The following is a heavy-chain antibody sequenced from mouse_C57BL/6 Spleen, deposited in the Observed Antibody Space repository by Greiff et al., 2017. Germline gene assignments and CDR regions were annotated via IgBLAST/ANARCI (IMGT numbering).Heavy chain of an antibody. D-gene: IGHD2-14*01. V-gene: IGHV6-3*01. J-gene: IGHJ4*01. Sequence: EVQVVESGGGLVQPGGSMKLSCVASGFTFSNYWMNWVRQSPEKGLEWVAQIRLKSDNYATHYAESVKGRFTISRDDSKRSVYLRMNNVRAEDTGIYYCTGHEEYDLYAMVYRGQGAPCTVSP. CDR2: IRLKSDNYAT. CDR1: GFTFSNYW. CDR3: TGHEEYDLYAMVY.